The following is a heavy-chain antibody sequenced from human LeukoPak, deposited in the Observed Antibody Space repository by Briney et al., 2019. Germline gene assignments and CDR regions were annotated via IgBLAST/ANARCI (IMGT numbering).Heavy chain of an antibody. CDR2: INHSRNT. Sequence: PSETLSLTCGVYGGSFSVYYWSWIRQPPGKGLEWIGEINHSRNTNYNPSLKSRVTISVDTSKNQFSLNLSSVTAADTAVYFCATREQWGQGTLVTVSS. CDR3: ATREQ. CDR1: GGSFSVYY. D-gene: IGHD1/OR15-1a*01. V-gene: IGHV4-34*01. J-gene: IGHJ4*02.